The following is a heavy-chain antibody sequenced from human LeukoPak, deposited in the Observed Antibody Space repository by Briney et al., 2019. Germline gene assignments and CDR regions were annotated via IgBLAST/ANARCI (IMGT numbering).Heavy chain of an antibody. CDR3: ARGTSDGPVAQLDH. CDR1: GSSLSYYA. J-gene: IGHJ4*02. V-gene: IGHV3-33*01. D-gene: IGHD2-15*01. Sequence: GGSLRLSCAASGSSLSYYAMHWIRQAPGKGLEWVSVIWYDGSEKYYVDSVKGRFTISRDNSKNTLYLQMNSLRVEDTAVYYCARGTSDGPVAQLDHWGQGTLVTVAS. CDR2: IWYDGSEK.